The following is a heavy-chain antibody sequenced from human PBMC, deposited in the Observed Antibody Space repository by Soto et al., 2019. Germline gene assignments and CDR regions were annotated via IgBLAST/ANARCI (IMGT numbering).Heavy chain of an antibody. CDR2: IIPIFGTA. J-gene: IGHJ6*02. V-gene: IGHV1-69*06. CDR1: GGTFSSYA. Sequence: QVQLVQSGAEVKKPGSSVKVSCKASGGTFSSYAISWVRQAPGQGLEWMGGIIPIFGTANYAQQFQGRVTITADKSTSTAYMELSSLRSEDTAVYYCAREGGCTNGVCYPHYGMDVWGQGTTVTVSS. D-gene: IGHD2-8*01. CDR3: AREGGCTNGVCYPHYGMDV.